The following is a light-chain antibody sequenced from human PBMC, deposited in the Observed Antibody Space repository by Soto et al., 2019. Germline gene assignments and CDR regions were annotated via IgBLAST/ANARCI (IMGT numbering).Light chain of an antibody. Sequence: EIVLTQSPATLSSFPGDRVTLSCRASQAVNTSLAWYQHRPGQAPRLLIYLASNRAAGVPARFSGSGSGTAFTLTISDVEPEDVAVYYCHQRQSWPRTFGQGTTVDI. V-gene: IGKV3-11*01. CDR1: QAVNTS. J-gene: IGKJ1*01. CDR2: LAS. CDR3: HQRQSWPRT.